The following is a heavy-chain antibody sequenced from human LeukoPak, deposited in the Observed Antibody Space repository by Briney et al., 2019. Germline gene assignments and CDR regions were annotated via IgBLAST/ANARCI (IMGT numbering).Heavy chain of an antibody. D-gene: IGHD4-11*01. Sequence: GGSLRLSCAGSGFTFSDFWMHWVRQAPGKGLVWVSRINSGGTVTNYADSVKGRLTISRDNAKNTLYLQMNSLRAEDTAVYYCAREGLTTPFDYWGQGTVVTVSS. CDR3: AREGLTTPFDY. J-gene: IGHJ4*02. CDR1: GFTFSDFW. CDR2: INSGGTVT. V-gene: IGHV3-74*01.